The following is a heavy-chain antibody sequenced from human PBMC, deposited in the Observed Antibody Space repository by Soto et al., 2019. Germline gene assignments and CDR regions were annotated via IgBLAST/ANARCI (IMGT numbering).Heavy chain of an antibody. V-gene: IGHV4-34*01. CDR2: INHSGST. D-gene: IGHD3-10*01. CDR1: GGSFSGYY. J-gene: IGHJ4*02. CDR3: ARGVARITMVRGPFDY. Sequence: QVQLQQWGAGLLKPSETLSLTCAVYGGSFSGYYWSWIRQPPGKGLEWIGEINHSGSTNYNPSLKSRVTISVDTSKNQFSLKLSSVTAADTAVYYCARGVARITMVRGPFDYWGQGTLVTVSS.